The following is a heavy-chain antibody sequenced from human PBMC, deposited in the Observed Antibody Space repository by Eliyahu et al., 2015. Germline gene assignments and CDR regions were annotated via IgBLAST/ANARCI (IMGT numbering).Heavy chain of an antibody. CDR2: ISSSXSYI. CDR3: ARVSYCSGGSCYSHAFDI. J-gene: IGHJ3*02. CDR1: GFXFRXYX. Sequence: EVQLVESGGGLVKPGGSXRLSCAASGFXFRXYXXNWVRQAPGKGLEXVSSISSSXSYIYYADSVKGRFTISRDNAKNSLYLQMNSLRAEDTAVYYCARVSYCSGGSCYSHAFDIWGQGTMVTVSS. D-gene: IGHD2-15*01. V-gene: IGHV3-21*01.